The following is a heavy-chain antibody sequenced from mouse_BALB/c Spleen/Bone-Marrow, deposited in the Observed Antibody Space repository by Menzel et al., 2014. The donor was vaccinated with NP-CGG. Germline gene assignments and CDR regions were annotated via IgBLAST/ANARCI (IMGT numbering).Heavy chain of an antibody. V-gene: IGHV5-9-4*01. CDR3: ARNSSGYFDY. CDR2: ISSGGSYT. J-gene: IGHJ2*01. CDR1: GFTFSYYA. D-gene: IGHD3-1*01. Sequence: EVKLMESGGGLVKPGGSLKLSCAASGFTFSYYAMSWVRQSPEKSLEWVAEISSGGSYTYYPDTVTGRFTISRDNAKNALYLEMSSLRSEDTAMYYCARNSSGYFDYWGQGTTLTVSS.